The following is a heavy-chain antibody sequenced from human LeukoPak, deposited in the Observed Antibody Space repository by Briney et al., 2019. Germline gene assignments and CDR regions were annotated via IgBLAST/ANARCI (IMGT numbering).Heavy chain of an antibody. CDR2: ISSGGATV. CDR3: ARDKIEGSANWYTEYFQH. Sequence: GGSLRLSCAASGFTFRNYAMSWVRQAPGKGLEWVSYISSGGATVLYADSVKGRFAISRDNARDSTFLQMNNLTAEDAAIYFCARDKIEGSANWYTEYFQHWGQGTLDTVSS. CDR1: GFTFRNYA. J-gene: IGHJ1*01. V-gene: IGHV3-48*03. D-gene: IGHD1/OR15-1a*01.